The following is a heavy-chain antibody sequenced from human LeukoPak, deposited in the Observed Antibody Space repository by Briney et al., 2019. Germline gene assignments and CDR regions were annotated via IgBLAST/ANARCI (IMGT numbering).Heavy chain of an antibody. V-gene: IGHV3-15*01. CDR1: GFTFSNAW. CDR3: TTVEVPAASRGYYYYYYGMDV. J-gene: IGHJ6*04. D-gene: IGHD2-2*01. Sequence: GGSLRLSCAASGFTFSNAWMSWVRQAPGRGLEWVGRIKSKTDGGTTDYAAPVKGRFTISRDDSKNTLYLQMNSLKTENTAVYYCTTVEVPAASRGYYYYYYGMDVWGKGTTVTVSS. CDR2: IKSKTDGGTT.